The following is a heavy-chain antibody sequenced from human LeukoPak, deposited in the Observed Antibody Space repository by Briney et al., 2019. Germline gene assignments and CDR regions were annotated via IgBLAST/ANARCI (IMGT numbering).Heavy chain of an antibody. D-gene: IGHD3-10*01. J-gene: IGHJ4*02. CDR2: IYHSGST. CDR3: ARVKYYYGSGSYYNNVAPD. Sequence: SETLSLTCTVSGGSISSSNWWSWVRQPPGKGLEWIGEIYHSGSTNYNPSLKSRVTISVDKSKNQFSLKLSSVTAADTAVYYCARVKYYYGSGSYYNNVAPDWGQGTLVTVSS. V-gene: IGHV4-4*02. CDR1: GGSISSSNW.